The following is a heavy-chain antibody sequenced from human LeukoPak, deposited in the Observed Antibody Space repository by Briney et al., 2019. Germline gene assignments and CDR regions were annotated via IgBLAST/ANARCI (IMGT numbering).Heavy chain of an antibody. J-gene: IGHJ4*02. V-gene: IGHV3-48*01. CDR3: AKDADVMVRGVIPSIWDY. CDR1: GFTFTSYS. Sequence: PGGSLRLSCAASGFTFTSYSMNWVRQAPGKGLEWVSYISSSSSTIYYADSVKGRFTISRDNSKNTLYLQMNSLRAEDTAVYHCAKDADVMVRGVIPSIWDYWGQGTLVTVSS. CDR2: ISSSSSTI. D-gene: IGHD3-10*01.